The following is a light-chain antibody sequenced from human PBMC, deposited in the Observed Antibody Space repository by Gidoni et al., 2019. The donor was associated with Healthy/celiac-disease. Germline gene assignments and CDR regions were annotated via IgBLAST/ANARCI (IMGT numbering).Light chain of an antibody. J-gene: IGKJ4*01. CDR2: DAS. V-gene: IGKV3-11*01. Sequence: EIVLTQSTATLSLSPGERATLSCRASQRVSSYLAWYQQKPGQAPRLLIYDASNRATGIPARFSGSGSGTDFTLTISSLEPEDFAVYYCQQRSNWPPLLTFGGGTKVEIK. CDR3: QQRSNWPPLLT. CDR1: QRVSSY.